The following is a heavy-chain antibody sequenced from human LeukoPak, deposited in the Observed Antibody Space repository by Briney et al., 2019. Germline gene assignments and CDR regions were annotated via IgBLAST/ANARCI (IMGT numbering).Heavy chain of an antibody. D-gene: IGHD3-10*01. V-gene: IGHV4-34*01. CDR3: ARRLRFGLWFGESDFDY. Sequence: SETLSLTCAVFDGSFSDYYWSWVRQPPGKGLEWIGEINYSGRTNYYPSLTSRATLSIDTSKNQFSLKLSSVTVADTAVYYRARRLRFGLWFGESDFDYWGQGTLVTVSS. CDR1: DGSFSDYY. CDR2: INYSGRT. J-gene: IGHJ4*02.